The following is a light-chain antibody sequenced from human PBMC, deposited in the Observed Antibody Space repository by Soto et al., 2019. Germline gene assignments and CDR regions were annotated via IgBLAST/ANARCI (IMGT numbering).Light chain of an antibody. Sequence: QSVLTQPPSASGTPGQRVTISCSGDISNIGTNSVHWYQHLPGTAPKLVIYADSQRPSGVPDRFSGSKSGTSASLAISGLQSEDDDDYLCAAWDDNLNGHLFGTGTKVTVL. J-gene: IGLJ1*01. CDR1: ISNIGTNS. CDR2: ADS. CDR3: AAWDDNLNGHL. V-gene: IGLV1-44*01.